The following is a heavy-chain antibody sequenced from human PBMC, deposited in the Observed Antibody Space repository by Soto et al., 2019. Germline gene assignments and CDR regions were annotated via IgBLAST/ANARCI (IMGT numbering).Heavy chain of an antibody. CDR2: ISYDGSNK. CDR3: AAPLRSYYYHYGMDV. V-gene: IGHV3-30*03. Sequence: GGSLRLSCAASGFTFSSYGMHWVRQAPGKGLEWVAVISYDGSNKYYADSVKGRFTISRDNSKNTLYLQMNSLRAEDTAVYYCAAPLRSYYYHYGMDVWGQGTTVTVSS. CDR1: GFTFSSYG. D-gene: IGHD3-3*01. J-gene: IGHJ6*02.